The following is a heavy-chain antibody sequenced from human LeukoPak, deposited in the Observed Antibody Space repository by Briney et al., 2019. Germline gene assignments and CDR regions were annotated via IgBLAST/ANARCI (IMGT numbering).Heavy chain of an antibody. J-gene: IGHJ2*01. V-gene: IGHV3-33*01. Sequence: QPGGSLRLSCAASGFTFSNYVIHWVRQAPGKGLEWVAVIWYDGSNKHYADSVKGRFTISRDNSKNTLYLQMNSLRAEDTAVYYCARDGPRIRVAEWHFDLWGRGTLVTVSS. D-gene: IGHD6-19*01. CDR3: ARDGPRIRVAEWHFDL. CDR2: IWYDGSNK. CDR1: GFTFSNYV.